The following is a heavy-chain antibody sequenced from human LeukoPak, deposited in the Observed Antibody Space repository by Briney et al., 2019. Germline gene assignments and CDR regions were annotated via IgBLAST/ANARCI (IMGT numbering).Heavy chain of an antibody. V-gene: IGHV4-38-2*01. Sequence: PSETLSLTCAVSGYSISSGYYWGWIRQPPGKGLEWIGSIYHSGSTYYNPSLKSRVTISVDTSKNQFSLKLSSVTAADTAVYYCARVQYSSSSGYGYYYYYYMDVWGKGTTVTVSS. CDR2: IYHSGST. CDR3: ARVQYSSSSGYGYYYYYYMDV. D-gene: IGHD6-6*01. J-gene: IGHJ6*03. CDR1: GYSISSGYY.